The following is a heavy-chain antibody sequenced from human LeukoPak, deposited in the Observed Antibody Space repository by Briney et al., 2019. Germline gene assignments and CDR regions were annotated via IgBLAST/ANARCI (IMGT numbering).Heavy chain of an antibody. D-gene: IGHD2-21*02. CDR2: VYYSGST. Sequence: PSETLSLTCTVSGGSIRSYYWNWIRQSPGKGLEWIGYVYYSGSTNYNPSLKSRVTISLDMFKNQFSLKLSSVTAADTAIYYCARVTGNWYIDLWGRGTLVTVSS. CDR1: GGSIRSYY. J-gene: IGHJ2*01. CDR3: ARVTGNWYIDL. V-gene: IGHV4-59*08.